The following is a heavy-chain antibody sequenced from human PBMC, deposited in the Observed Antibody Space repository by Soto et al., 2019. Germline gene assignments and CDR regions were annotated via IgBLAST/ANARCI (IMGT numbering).Heavy chain of an antibody. D-gene: IGHD2-2*01. CDR1: GGSIIRGGYY. J-gene: IGHJ4*02. CDR3: ARQATDCSSTSCYGYSSSWFHYYFDY. V-gene: IGHV4-31*03. Sequence: SETLSLTCTVSGGSIIRGGYYWIWIRQHPGKGLEWIGYIYYSGGTYYNPSLKSRVTISVDTSKNQFSLKLSSVTAADTAVYYCARQATDCSSTSCYGYSSSWFHYYFDYWGQGTLVTVS. CDR2: IYYSGGT.